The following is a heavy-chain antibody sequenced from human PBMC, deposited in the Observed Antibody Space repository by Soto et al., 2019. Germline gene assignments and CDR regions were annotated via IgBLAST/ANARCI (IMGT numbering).Heavy chain of an antibody. CDR1: GFTFSDYY. CDR2: ISSRSSTI. J-gene: IGHJ4*02. D-gene: IGHD2-8*01. Sequence: QVQLVESGGGLVKPGGSLRPSCAASGFTFSDYYMSWIRQAPGKGLEWVSYISSRSSTIFYADSVKGRSTISRDNVKNSLNLQMNSLRAEDTAVYYCASGTNGAFFVYWGQGILVTVSS. V-gene: IGHV3-11*01. CDR3: ASGTNGAFFVY.